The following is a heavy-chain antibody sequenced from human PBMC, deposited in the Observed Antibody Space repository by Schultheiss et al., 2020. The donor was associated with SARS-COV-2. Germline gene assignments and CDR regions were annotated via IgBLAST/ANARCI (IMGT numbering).Heavy chain of an antibody. V-gene: IGHV4-28*03. CDR1: GYSISSSNW. CDR2: INHSGST. D-gene: IGHD2-15*01. J-gene: IGHJ4*02. Sequence: SQTLSLTCAVSGYSISSSNWWGWIRQPPGKGLEWIGEINHSGSTNYNPSLKSRVTMSVDTSKNQFSLKLSSVTAADTAVYYCARAFCSGGSCYDYWGQGTLVTVSS. CDR3: ARAFCSGGSCYDY.